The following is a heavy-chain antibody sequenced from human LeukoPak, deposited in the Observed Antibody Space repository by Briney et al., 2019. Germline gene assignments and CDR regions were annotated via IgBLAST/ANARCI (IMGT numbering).Heavy chain of an antibody. D-gene: IGHD3-22*01. CDR3: ARVMLSSGYYVGWFDP. CDR2: INPNSGGT. V-gene: IGHV1-2*04. J-gene: IGHJ5*02. Sequence: ASVKVSCKASGYTFTGYYIHWVRQAPGQGLEWMGWINPNSGGTNYAQKFQGWVTMTRDTSISTAYMELSRLRSDDTAVYYCARVMLSSGYYVGWFDPWGQGTLVTVSS. CDR1: GYTFTGYY.